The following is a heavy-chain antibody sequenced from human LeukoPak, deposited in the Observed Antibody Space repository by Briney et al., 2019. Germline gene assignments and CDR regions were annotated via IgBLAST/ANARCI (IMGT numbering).Heavy chain of an antibody. J-gene: IGHJ4*02. CDR1: GYTFTSYG. V-gene: IGHV1-18*01. CDR2: ISANNGNTKYNT. D-gene: IGHD4-17*01. CDR3: ARGYDYGDYVGDFDY. Sequence: ASVKVSCKASGYTFTSYGISWVRQAPGQGLEWMGWISANNGNTKYNTKYAQNLQGRVTMTTDISTSTAYMELRTLRSDDTAVYYCARGYDYGDYVGDFDYWGQGTLVTVSS.